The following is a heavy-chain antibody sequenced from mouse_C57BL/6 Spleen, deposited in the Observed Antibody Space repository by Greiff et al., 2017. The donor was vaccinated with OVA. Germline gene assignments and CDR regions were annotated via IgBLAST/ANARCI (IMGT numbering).Heavy chain of an antibody. J-gene: IGHJ2*01. CDR2: IYPGSGST. Sequence: QVQLQQPGAELVKPGASVKMSCTASGYTFTSYWITWVKQRPGQGLEWIGDIYPGSGSTNYNEKFKIKATLTVDTSSSTSYMQLSSLTSEDSAVYDCARCGNYPFYFDYWGQGTTLTVSS. CDR1: GYTFTSYW. CDR3: ARCGNYPFYFDY. D-gene: IGHD2-1*01. V-gene: IGHV1-55*01.